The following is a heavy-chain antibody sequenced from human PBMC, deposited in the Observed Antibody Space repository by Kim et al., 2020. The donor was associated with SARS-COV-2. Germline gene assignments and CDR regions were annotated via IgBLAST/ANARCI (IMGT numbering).Heavy chain of an antibody. Sequence: SVKVSCKASGGTFSSYAISWVRQAPGQGLEWMGGIIPIFGTANYAQKFQGRVTITADESTSTAYMELSSLRSEDTAVYYCARDRSAIHLFDYGGNSRRSYFDSWGQGTLVTVSS. CDR1: GGTFSSYA. J-gene: IGHJ4*02. D-gene: IGHD4-17*01. CDR2: IIPIFGTA. CDR3: ARDRSAIHLFDYGGNSRRSYFDS. V-gene: IGHV1-69*13.